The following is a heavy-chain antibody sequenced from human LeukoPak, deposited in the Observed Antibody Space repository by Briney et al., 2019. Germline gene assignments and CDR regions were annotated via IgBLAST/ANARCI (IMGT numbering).Heavy chain of an antibody. J-gene: IGHJ4*02. CDR3: ARANVDTAMAFDY. Sequence: GGSLRLSCAASGFTVSSNYMTWVRQAPGKGLEWVSSITSSSSYRYYADSVKGRFTISRDNAKNSLYLQTNSLRAEDTAVYYCARANVDTAMAFDYWGQGTLVTVSS. CDR1: GFTVSSNY. CDR2: ITSSSSYR. D-gene: IGHD5-18*01. V-gene: IGHV3-21*01.